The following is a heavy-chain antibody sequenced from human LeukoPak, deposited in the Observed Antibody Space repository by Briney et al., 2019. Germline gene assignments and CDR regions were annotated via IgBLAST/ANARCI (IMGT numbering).Heavy chain of an antibody. Sequence: PGGSLRLSCAASGFTFSSYGMSWVRQAPGKGLEWVSAIGTAGEIYYPGSVKGRFTISRENAKNSLYLQMNSLRAGDTAVYYCARAAYSSTWYSRYFDLWGRGTLVTVSS. CDR3: ARAAYSSTWYSRYFDL. CDR2: IGTAGEI. CDR1: GFTFSSYG. D-gene: IGHD6-13*01. J-gene: IGHJ2*01. V-gene: IGHV3-13*01.